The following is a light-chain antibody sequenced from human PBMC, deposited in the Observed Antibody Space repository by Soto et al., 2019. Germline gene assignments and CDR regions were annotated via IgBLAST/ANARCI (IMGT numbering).Light chain of an antibody. CDR2: GAS. J-gene: IGKJ1*01. Sequence: ETVMTQSQATLSVSPGERATLSCWASQSVNSNLAWYQQKLGQAPRVLIYGASTRATGIPARFSGSGSETEFILTISSLQSEDSATYYCQHYNTWPWTFGQGTKVEIK. CDR3: QHYNTWPWT. V-gene: IGKV3-15*01. CDR1: QSVNSN.